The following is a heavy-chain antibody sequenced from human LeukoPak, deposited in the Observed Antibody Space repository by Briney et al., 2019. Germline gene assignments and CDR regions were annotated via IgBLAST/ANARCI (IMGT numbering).Heavy chain of an antibody. CDR2: TYYRSKWYN. V-gene: IGHV6-1*01. Sequence: SQTLSLTCAISGDSVSSNSAAGPSIRQSPSRGLEWLGRTYYRSKWYNDYAVSVKGRITINPDTSKTQFSLHLNSVTPEDTAVYYCVRVAVSGTDWFDPWGQGTLVTVSS. J-gene: IGHJ5*02. CDR3: VRVAVSGTDWFDP. CDR1: GDSVSSNSAA. D-gene: IGHD6-19*01.